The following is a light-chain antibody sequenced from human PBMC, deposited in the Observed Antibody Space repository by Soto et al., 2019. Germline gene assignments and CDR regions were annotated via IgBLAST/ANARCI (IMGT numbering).Light chain of an antibody. CDR3: QQYNNWPPLT. V-gene: IGKV3-15*01. CDR1: QGVSSK. Sequence: DIFMTQSPATLSVAPGERVTFSCRASQGVSSKLAWYQQKPGQAPRLLIYGASTRATGIPARFSGSGSGTEFTLTISSLQSEDFAVYYCQQYNNWPPLTFGQGTKVDI. CDR2: GAS. J-gene: IGKJ1*01.